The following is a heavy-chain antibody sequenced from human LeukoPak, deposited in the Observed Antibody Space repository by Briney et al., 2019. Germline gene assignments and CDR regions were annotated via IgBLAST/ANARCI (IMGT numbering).Heavy chain of an antibody. CDR3: ARTMVRGVSLEDMDV. Sequence: SVKVSCKASGGTFSSYAISWVRQAPGQGLEWMGRIIPIFGTANYAQKFQGRVSITTDESTSTAYMELSSLRSEDTAVYYCARTMVRGVSLEDMDVWGKGTTVTVSS. CDR1: GGTFSSYA. CDR2: IIPIFGTA. J-gene: IGHJ6*03. D-gene: IGHD3-10*01. V-gene: IGHV1-69*05.